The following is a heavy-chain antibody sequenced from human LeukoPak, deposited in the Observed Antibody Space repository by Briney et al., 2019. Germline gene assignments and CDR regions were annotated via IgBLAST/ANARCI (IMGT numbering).Heavy chain of an antibody. CDR2: ISSNGGSK. V-gene: IGHV3-64*01. D-gene: IGHD4-23*01. J-gene: IGHJ4*02. CDR1: GFPFSSYS. CDR3: ARDDYGGNGDY. Sequence: PGGSLRLSCTASGFPFSSYSMNWVRQAPGKGLEYVSGISSNGGSKSYASSVRGRFAISRDNSKNTLFLQMGSLRAEDMAVYYCARDDYGGNGDYWGQGILVAVSS.